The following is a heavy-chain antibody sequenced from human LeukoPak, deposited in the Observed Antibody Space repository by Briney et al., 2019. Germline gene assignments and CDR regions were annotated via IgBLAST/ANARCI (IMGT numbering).Heavy chain of an antibody. J-gene: IGHJ4*02. CDR1: GGSISSDSYY. Sequence: SETLSLTCTVSGGSISSDSYYWSWIRQPAGKGLEWIGRIYTSGSTNYSPSLKSRVTISVDTSKNQFSLKLSSVTAADTAVYYCARDLEMALDYWGQGTLVTVSS. CDR3: ARDLEMALDY. CDR2: IYTSGST. D-gene: IGHD5-24*01. V-gene: IGHV4-61*02.